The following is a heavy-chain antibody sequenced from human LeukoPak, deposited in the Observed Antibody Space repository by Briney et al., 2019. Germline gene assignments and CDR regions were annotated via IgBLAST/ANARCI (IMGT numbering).Heavy chain of an antibody. V-gene: IGHV4-4*02. CDR3: AREGNYYGSGSYKGDAFNI. CDR2: IYHTGST. Sequence: PSETLSLTCAVSGGSISSFKWWSWVRQPPGKGLEWIGEIYHTGSTNYNPSLKTRVTISVDKSKNQFSLKLSSVTAADTAVYYCAREGNYYGSGSYKGDAFNIWGQGTMVTVSS. D-gene: IGHD3-10*01. J-gene: IGHJ3*02. CDR1: GGSISSFKW.